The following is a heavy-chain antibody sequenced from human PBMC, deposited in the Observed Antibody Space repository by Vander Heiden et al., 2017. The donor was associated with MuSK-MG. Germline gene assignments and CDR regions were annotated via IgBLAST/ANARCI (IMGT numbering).Heavy chain of an antibody. CDR2: IKQDGSEK. V-gene: IGHV3-7*01. CDR3: VRGGQQDQLLCVS. Sequence: EVQLVESGGTLVQPGGSLRLSCAASGFTLSSYWMSWVRQAPGRGPEWVANIKQDGSEKNYVDSVKGRFTIYRDNAKNSLYLQMNSLRVDDTAVYYCVRGGQQDQLLCVSWGQGTVVTVSS. D-gene: IGHD2-2*01. CDR1: GFTLSSYW. J-gene: IGHJ5*02.